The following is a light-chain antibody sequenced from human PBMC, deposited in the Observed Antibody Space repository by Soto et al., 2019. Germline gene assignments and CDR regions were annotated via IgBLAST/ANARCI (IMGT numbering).Light chain of an antibody. V-gene: IGKV1-5*03. Sequence: DIQMTQSPSTLSAPVGDRVTITCRASQSINNWLAWYQLKPGKAPKLFIFKASTLEIGVPSRFSGSGSGTEFTLSISSLQPDDFATYFCQQYESFPRTFGQGTKVEMK. CDR2: KAS. CDR1: QSINNW. CDR3: QQYESFPRT. J-gene: IGKJ1*01.